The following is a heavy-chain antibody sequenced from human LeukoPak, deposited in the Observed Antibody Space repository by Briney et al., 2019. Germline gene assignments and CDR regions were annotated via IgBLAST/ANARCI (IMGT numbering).Heavy chain of an antibody. CDR2: ISNDGGNK. D-gene: IGHD5-18*01. V-gene: IGHV3-30-3*01. J-gene: IGHJ5*02. CDR1: GFTSSSYA. CDR3: ASGYSPWLPPT. Sequence: PGGSLRLSCAASGFTSSSYAMHWVRQAPGKGLEWVAVISNDGGNKYFADSVKGRFTISRDNSKNTLYLHLNSLRVEDTAVYYCASGYSPWLPPTWGQGTLVTVSS.